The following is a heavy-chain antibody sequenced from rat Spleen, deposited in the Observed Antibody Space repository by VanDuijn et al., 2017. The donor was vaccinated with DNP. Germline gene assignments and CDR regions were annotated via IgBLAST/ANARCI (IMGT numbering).Heavy chain of an antibody. CDR1: GYSITSNY. D-gene: IGHD1-7*01. V-gene: IGHV3-1*01. CDR3: ARWTRYFDY. CDR2: ISYSGGT. J-gene: IGHJ2*01. Sequence: DVQLQESGSGLVKPSQSLSLTCSVTGYSITSNYWGWIRKFPGNKLEYIGHISYSGGTNYYPSLKSRISITRETSKNHFFLHLNSVTTEDTATYYCARWTRYFDYWGQGVMVTVSS.